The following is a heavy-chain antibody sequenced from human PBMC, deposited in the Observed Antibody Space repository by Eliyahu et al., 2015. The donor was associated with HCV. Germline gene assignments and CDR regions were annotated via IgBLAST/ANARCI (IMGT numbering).Heavy chain of an antibody. CDR3: ARDFNEYYYDSSGYYSRSKEAFDI. Sequence: QVQXVQSGAEVKKPGSSVKVSCKASGGTXSSYAIXWVRQXPGQGLEWMGGIIPIFGTANYAQKFQGRVTITADESTSTAYMELSSLRSEDTAVYYCARDFNEYYYDSSGYYSRSKEAFDIWGQGTMVTVSS. CDR1: GGTXSSYA. D-gene: IGHD3-22*01. V-gene: IGHV1-69*01. J-gene: IGHJ3*02. CDR2: IIPIFGTA.